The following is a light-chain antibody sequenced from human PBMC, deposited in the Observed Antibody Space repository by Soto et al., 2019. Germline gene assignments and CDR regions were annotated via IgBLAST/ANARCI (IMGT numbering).Light chain of an antibody. CDR1: QGISSW. CDR3: QQYNSQST. V-gene: IGKV1-5*03. J-gene: IGKJ1*01. CDR2: KAS. Sequence: DIQMTQSPPSVSASVGDRVTITCRASQGISSWLGWYQQKPGQAPKPLIYKASSLESGAPSRFSGSGSGTEFTLTISSLQPDDFATYYCQQYNSQSTFGQGTKVDIK.